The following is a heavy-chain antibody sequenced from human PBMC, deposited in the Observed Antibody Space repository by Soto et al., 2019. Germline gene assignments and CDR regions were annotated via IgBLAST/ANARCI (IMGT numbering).Heavy chain of an antibody. J-gene: IGHJ6*02. CDR3: SRRIPFGYGKDV. CDR2: ITSNRSNT. Sequence: EVQLVESGGGLVQPGGSLRLSCAASGFTFSSYAMHWVRQAPGKGLDYISGITSNRSNTDYASSVKGSMTISRDNSKNTLYLQMGRLRAEYMAVYYSSRRIPFGYGKDVWRQGTTVSVSS. V-gene: IGHV3-64*01. D-gene: IGHD2-21*01. CDR1: GFTFSSYA.